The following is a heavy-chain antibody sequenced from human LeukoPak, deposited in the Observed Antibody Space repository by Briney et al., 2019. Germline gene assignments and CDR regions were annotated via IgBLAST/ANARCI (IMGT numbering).Heavy chain of an antibody. V-gene: IGHV1-69*13. CDR1: GGAFSSYD. J-gene: IGHJ4*02. Sequence: ASVKVSCKTSGGAFSSYDISWLRQAPGQGLEWMGGITPIFDTANYAQKFQGRVTITADESTSTAYMELSSLRSEDTAVYYCARDLYSSGYYYFDYWGQGTLVTVSS. CDR2: ITPIFDTA. D-gene: IGHD3-22*01. CDR3: ARDLYSSGYYYFDY.